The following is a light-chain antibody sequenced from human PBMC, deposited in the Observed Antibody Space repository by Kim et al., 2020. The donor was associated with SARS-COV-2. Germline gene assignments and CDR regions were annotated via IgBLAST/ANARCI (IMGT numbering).Light chain of an antibody. CDR2: DVS. V-gene: IGLV2-14*01. Sequence: QSALTQPASVSGSPGQSITISCTGTSSDVGGYNYVSWYQQHPGKAPKLMIYDVSKRPSGVSNRFSGSKSGNTASLTISGPQAEDEADYYCSSYTSSSPRFGGGTQLTVL. CDR3: SSYTSSSPR. CDR1: SSDVGGYNY. J-gene: IGLJ3*02.